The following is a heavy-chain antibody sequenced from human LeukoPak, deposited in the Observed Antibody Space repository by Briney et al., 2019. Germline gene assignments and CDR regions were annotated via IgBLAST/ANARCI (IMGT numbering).Heavy chain of an antibody. CDR1: GFTFSSYG. Sequence: GGSLRLSCAASGFTFSSYGMHWVRQAPGKGLEWVAFIRYDGSNKYYADSVKGRFTISRDNSKNTLDLQLNSLRVEDTAVYYCARDVRVRGVNTNDYYYYYGMDVWGQGTTVTVSS. CDR2: IRYDGSNK. CDR3: ARDVRVRGVNTNDYYYYYGMDV. J-gene: IGHJ6*02. V-gene: IGHV3-30*02. D-gene: IGHD3-10*01.